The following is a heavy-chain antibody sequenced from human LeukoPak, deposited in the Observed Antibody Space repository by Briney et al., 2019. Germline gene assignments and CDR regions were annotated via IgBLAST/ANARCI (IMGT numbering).Heavy chain of an antibody. CDR1: GGSISSSGYY. CDR3: ARTTGRGSVDPGTSGYVDS. Sequence: ASETLSLTCTVSGGSISSSGYYWDWIRQPPGQGLEWIGSVYYSGNTYYKSSLESRVTISVDTSNNRFSLKLNSVTAADTGTYYCARTTGRGSVDPGTSGYVDSWGQGSLVTVSS. D-gene: IGHD3-22*01. J-gene: IGHJ4*02. V-gene: IGHV4-39*02. CDR2: VYYSGNT.